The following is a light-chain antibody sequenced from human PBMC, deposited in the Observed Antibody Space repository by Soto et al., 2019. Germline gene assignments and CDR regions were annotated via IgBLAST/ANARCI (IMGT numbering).Light chain of an antibody. CDR1: QSLLYNVNNKNY. J-gene: IGKJ1*01. Sequence: DIVMTQSPDSLAVSLGERATIKCKSSQSLLYNVNNKNYLGWYQQKAGQPPKLLLYWASYRESGVPDRFSGSGSGTDFTLTISRLEPEDFAVYYCQQYGSSPWTFGQGTKVELK. CDR2: WAS. CDR3: QQYGSSPWT. V-gene: IGKV4-1*01.